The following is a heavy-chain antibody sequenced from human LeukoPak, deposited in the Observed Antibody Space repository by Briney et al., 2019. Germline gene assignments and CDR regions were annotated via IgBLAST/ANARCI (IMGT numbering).Heavy chain of an antibody. J-gene: IGHJ3*02. Sequence: GGSLRLSCAASRFMFSSYAMSWVRQAPGKGLEWVSTISGSDNSTYYADSVKGRFTISRDNSKNTLYLQMKSLRAEDTAVYYCAKVTGSGSYLADAFDIWGHGTVVSVSS. CDR2: ISGSDNST. D-gene: IGHD3-10*01. CDR1: RFMFSSYA. V-gene: IGHV3-23*01. CDR3: AKVTGSGSYLADAFDI.